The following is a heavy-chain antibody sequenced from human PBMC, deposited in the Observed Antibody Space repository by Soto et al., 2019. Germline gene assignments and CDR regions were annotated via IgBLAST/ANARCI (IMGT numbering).Heavy chain of an antibody. CDR3: ARVSNDYSGNGAFDF. D-gene: IGHD4-4*01. J-gene: IGHJ4*02. Sequence: QVQLQESGPGLVKPSETPSLSCTVSGGSISNYYWIWIRQPPGKGLEWIGYIYYTGSTNYNPSLKSRVTISVDTSENQVSLKLGSVTAADTAVYYCARVSNDYSGNGAFDFWGQGTLVTVSS. CDR2: IYYTGST. V-gene: IGHV4-59*01. CDR1: GGSISNYY.